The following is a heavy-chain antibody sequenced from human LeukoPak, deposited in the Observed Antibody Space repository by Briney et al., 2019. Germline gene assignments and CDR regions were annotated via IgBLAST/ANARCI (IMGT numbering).Heavy chain of an antibody. Sequence: SETLSLTCTVSGGSISSGSYYWSWIRQPAGKGLEWIGRMYTSGSTNYNPSLKGRVTMSVDTSKNQFSLKLSSVTAADTAVYYCARGGYYYDSSPNWFDPWGQGTLVTVSS. CDR1: GGSISSGSYY. CDR2: MYTSGST. D-gene: IGHD3-22*01. J-gene: IGHJ5*02. CDR3: ARGGYYYDSSPNWFDP. V-gene: IGHV4-61*02.